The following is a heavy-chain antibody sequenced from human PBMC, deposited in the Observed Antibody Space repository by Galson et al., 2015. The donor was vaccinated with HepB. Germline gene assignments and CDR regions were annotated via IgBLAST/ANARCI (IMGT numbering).Heavy chain of an antibody. D-gene: IGHD6-19*01. CDR3: ARDSSSGSFDY. V-gene: IGHV3-30-3*01. CDR2: ISYDGSNK. CDR1: GFTFSSYA. Sequence: SLRLSCAASGFTFSSYAMHWVRQAPGKGLEWVAVISYDGSNKYYADSVKGRFTISRDNSKNTLYLQMSSLRAEDTAVYYCARDSSSGSFDYWGQGTLVTVSS. J-gene: IGHJ4*02.